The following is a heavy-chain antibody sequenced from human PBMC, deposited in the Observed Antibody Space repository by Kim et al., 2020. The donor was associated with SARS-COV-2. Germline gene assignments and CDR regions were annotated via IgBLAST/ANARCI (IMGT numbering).Heavy chain of an antibody. Sequence: SADSGKARFTSSRDNSKNTLYLQMNTLRAEDTAVYYCVRGGGNYNSGFEVWGQGTTVTVSS. V-gene: IGHV3-30*07. J-gene: IGHJ6*02. CDR3: VRGGGNYNSGFEV.